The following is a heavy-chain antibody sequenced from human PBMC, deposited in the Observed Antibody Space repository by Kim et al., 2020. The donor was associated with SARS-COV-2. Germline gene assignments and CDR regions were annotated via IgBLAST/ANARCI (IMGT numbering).Heavy chain of an antibody. CDR3: VTEQGRAVVNADYFHYGMDI. CDR1: GFSFSTYA. J-gene: IGHJ6*02. CDR2: ISFDGDVI. D-gene: IGHD2-15*01. V-gene: IGHV3-30*04. Sequence: GGSLRLSCAASGFSFSTYAMHWVRQAPGKGLEWVAVISFDGDVIHYADSVKGRFSISRDNSKNTLFLQINSLRVEDTAIFYCVTEQGRAVVNADYFHYGMDIWGQGTTVSVSS.